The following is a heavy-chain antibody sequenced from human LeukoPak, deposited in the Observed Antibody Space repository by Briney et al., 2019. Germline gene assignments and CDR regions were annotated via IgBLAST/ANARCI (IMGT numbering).Heavy chain of an antibody. CDR3: ARGRFYYGSVPDFFYGMDV. D-gene: IGHD3-10*01. J-gene: IGHJ6*04. CDR1: GYTFTSYG. V-gene: IGHV1-18*04. CDR2: ISAYNGNT. Sequence: GASVKVSCKASGYTFTSYGISWVRQAPGQGLEWMGWISAYNGNTNYAQKLQGRVTMTTDTSTSTAYMELRSLRSDDTAVYYCARGRFYYGSVPDFFYGMDVWGKGTTVTVSS.